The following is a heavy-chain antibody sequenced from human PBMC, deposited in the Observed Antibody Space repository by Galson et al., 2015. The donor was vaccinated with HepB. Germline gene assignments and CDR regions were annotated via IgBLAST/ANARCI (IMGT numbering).Heavy chain of an antibody. J-gene: IGHJ2*01. V-gene: IGHV3-53*04. Sequence: SLRLSCAASGFTVSSNYMSWVRQAPGKGLEWVSVIYSGGSTYYADSVKDRFTISRHNSKNTLYLQMNSLRAEDTAVYYCARGSARYGSGSYLWYFDLWGRGTLVTVSS. CDR3: ARGSARYGSGSYLWYFDL. D-gene: IGHD3-10*01. CDR2: IYSGGST. CDR1: GFTVSSNY.